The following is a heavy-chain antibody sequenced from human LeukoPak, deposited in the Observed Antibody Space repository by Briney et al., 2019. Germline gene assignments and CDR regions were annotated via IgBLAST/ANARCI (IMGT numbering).Heavy chain of an antibody. CDR1: GFIFSSYW. Sequence: GGSLRLSCAASGFIFSSYWVSWVRQAPGKGLEWVANIKEDGCEKYYVDSVKGRFTISRDNAKNSLYLQTNSLRAEDTAVYYCARRALRYCSSTSCPAQYYGVDVWGKGTTVTVSS. V-gene: IGHV3-7*03. D-gene: IGHD2-2*01. J-gene: IGHJ6*04. CDR3: ARRALRYCSSTSCPAQYYGVDV. CDR2: IKEDGCEK.